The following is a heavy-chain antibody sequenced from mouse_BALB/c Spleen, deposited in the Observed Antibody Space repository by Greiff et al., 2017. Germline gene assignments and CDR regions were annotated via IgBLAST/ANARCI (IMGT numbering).Heavy chain of an antibody. CDR1: GFTFSSFG. J-gene: IGHJ3*01. D-gene: IGHD2-4*01. V-gene: IGHV5-17*02. CDR3: AISGITMGPCFAY. Sequence: EVQGVESGGGLVQPGGSRKLSCAASGFTFSSFGMHWVRQAPEKGLEWVAYISSGSSTTYYAATVKGRFAISRDNPKNTLFLQLTSLRSEDTAMYDCAISGITMGPCFAYWGQGTLVTVSA. CDR2: ISSGSSTT.